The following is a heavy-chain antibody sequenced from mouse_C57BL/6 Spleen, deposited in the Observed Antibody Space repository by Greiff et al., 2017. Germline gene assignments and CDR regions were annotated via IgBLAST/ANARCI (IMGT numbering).Heavy chain of an antibody. J-gene: IGHJ4*01. CDR1: GFTFSDYG. V-gene: IGHV5-17*01. CDR2: ISSGSSTI. CDR3: ARGDVPYYYAMDY. Sequence: EVQRVESGGGLVKPGGSLKLSCAASGFTFSDYGMHWVRQAPEKGLEWVAYISSGSSTIYYADTLKGRFTISRDNSKNTLFLQMTSLRSEDTAMYYCARGDVPYYYAMDYWGQGTSVTVSS.